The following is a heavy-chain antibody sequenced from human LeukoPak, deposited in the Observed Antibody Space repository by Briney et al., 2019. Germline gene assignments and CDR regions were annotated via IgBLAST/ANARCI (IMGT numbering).Heavy chain of an antibody. CDR2: MYYSGST. CDR3: GGGGTYSQFDY. Sequence: SETLSLTCAVSGGSIRSYYWNCVSQPPGKGLEWIGYMYYSGSTNYNPSLKSRVTISGDTSNNQFSLKLNSVTAADTAVYYCGGGGTYSQFDYWGQGTLVTVSS. D-gene: IGHD2-15*01. V-gene: IGHV4-59*01. J-gene: IGHJ4*02. CDR1: GGSIRSYY.